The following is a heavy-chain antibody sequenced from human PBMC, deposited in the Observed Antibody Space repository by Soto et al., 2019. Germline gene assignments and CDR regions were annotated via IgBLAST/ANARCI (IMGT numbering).Heavy chain of an antibody. D-gene: IGHD2-2*01. Sequence: SETLSLTCTVSGGSVSSGSYYWSWIRQPPGKGLEWIGYIYYSGSTYYNPSLKSRVTISVDTSKNQFSLKLSSVTAADTAVYYCASARDQGYCSSTSCYAYYYYGMDVWGQGTTVTVSS. J-gene: IGHJ6*02. V-gene: IGHV4-61*01. CDR3: ASARDQGYCSSTSCYAYYYYGMDV. CDR1: GGSVSSGSYY. CDR2: IYYSGST.